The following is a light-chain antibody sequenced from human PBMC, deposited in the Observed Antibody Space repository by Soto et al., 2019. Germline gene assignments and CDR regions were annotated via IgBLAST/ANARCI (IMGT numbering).Light chain of an antibody. CDR1: SSDVGGYNY. V-gene: IGLV2-8*01. CDR2: EVS. Sequence: QSVLTQPPSASGSPGQSVTISCTGTSSDVGGYNYVSWYQQHPGNAPKLMIYEVSKRPSGVPDRFSGSKSGNTASLTVSGRQAEDEAVYDCSSYAGSNNLVFGGGTKLTVL. J-gene: IGLJ3*02. CDR3: SSYAGSNNLV.